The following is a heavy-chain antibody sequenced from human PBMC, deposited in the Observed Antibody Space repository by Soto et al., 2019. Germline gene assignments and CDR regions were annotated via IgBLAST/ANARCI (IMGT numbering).Heavy chain of an antibody. Sequence: HPGGSLRLSCAASGFTFSSYAMSWVRQAPGKGLEWVSAISGSGGSTYYADSVKGRFTISRDNSKNTLYLQMNSLRAEDTAVYYCAKEKDIVVVPAAIHGGGYYFDYWGQGTLVTVSS. D-gene: IGHD2-2*02. V-gene: IGHV3-23*01. CDR2: ISGSGGST. J-gene: IGHJ4*02. CDR3: AKEKDIVVVPAAIHGGGYYFDY. CDR1: GFTFSSYA.